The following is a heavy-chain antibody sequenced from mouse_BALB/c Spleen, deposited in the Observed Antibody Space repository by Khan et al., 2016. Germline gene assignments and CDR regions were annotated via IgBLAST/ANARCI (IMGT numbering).Heavy chain of an antibody. V-gene: IGHV4-1*02. CDR1: GFDFSRYW. CDR2: INPDSTTI. D-gene: IGHD2-10*02. J-gene: IGHJ1*01. CDR3: ARRGYGNSWYFDV. Sequence: EVKLLESGGGLVQPGGSLKLSCAASGFDFSRYWMSWVRQAPGKGLEWIGEINPDSTTINYTPSLKDKFIISRDNAKNTLYLQMSKVRSEDTVLYDCARRGYGNSWYFDVWGAGTTVTVSS.